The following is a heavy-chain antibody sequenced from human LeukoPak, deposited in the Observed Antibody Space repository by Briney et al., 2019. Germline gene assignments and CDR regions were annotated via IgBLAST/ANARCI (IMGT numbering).Heavy chain of an antibody. V-gene: IGHV3-21*01. CDR1: GFTFSSYS. CDR3: AHISKDAFDI. Sequence: GGSLRLSCAASGFTFSSYSMNWVRQAPGKGLEWVSSISSSSSYIYYADSVKVRFTISRDNAKNSLYLQMNRLRAEDTAVYYCAHISKDAFDIWGQGTLVTVSS. D-gene: IGHD3-16*01. CDR2: ISSSSSYI. J-gene: IGHJ4*02.